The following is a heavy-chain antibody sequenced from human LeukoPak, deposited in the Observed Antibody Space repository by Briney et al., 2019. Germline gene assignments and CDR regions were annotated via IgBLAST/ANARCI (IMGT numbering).Heavy chain of an antibody. CDR2: ISYDGSNK. CDR3: ARAPNSSGYDY. V-gene: IGHV3-30-3*01. J-gene: IGHJ4*02. CDR1: GFIFSSYA. D-gene: IGHD3-22*01. Sequence: DPGGSLRLSCAASGFIFSSYAMHWARQAPGKGLEWVAVISYDGSNKYYADSVKGRFTISRDNSKNTLYLQMNSLRAEDTAVYYCARAPNSSGYDYWGQGTLVTVSS.